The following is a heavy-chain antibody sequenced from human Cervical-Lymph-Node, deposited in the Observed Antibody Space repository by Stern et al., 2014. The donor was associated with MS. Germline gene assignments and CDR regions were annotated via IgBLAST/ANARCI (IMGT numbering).Heavy chain of an antibody. CDR2: IYNSGAT. CDR1: GDSITSGGHY. V-gene: IGHV4-31*03. CDR3: ASRWSGTYYGQNWFDP. D-gene: IGHD1-26*01. J-gene: IGHJ5*02. Sequence: VQLQESGPGLVKPSQTLSLTCTVSGDSITSGGHYWSWIRQHPGKGLEWIGYIYNSGATFYNPSLKGRVTISLDTSKNQFSLQLSSVTAADTAIYYCASRWSGTYYGQNWFDPWGQGILVTVST.